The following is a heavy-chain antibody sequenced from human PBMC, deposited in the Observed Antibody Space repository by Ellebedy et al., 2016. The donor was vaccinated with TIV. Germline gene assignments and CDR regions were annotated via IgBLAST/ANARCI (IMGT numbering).Heavy chain of an antibody. CDR1: GGSISSYY. J-gene: IGHJ4*02. Sequence: MPSETLSLTCTVSGGSISSYYWSWIRQPAGKGLEWIGRIYSTGSTWGTNYSPSLKSRITMSVDRSKNQFSLKLSSVTAADTAVYYCARDGLHSSGWYCDYWGQGTQVTVSS. D-gene: IGHD3-22*01. V-gene: IGHV4-4*07. CDR2: IYSTGSTWGT. CDR3: ARDGLHSSGWYCDY.